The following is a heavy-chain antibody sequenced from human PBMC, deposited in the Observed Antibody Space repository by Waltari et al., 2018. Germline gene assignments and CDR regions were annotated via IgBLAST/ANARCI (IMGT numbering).Heavy chain of an antibody. CDR3: ARESSSAGLWFRDPEVNWFDP. D-gene: IGHD3-10*01. J-gene: IGHJ5*02. CDR2: IYHSGST. Sequence: QVQLQESGPGLVKPSETLSLTCAVSGYSISSGYYWGWIRQPPGKGLEWIGSIYHSGSTYYNPSLKSRVTISVDTSKNQFSLKLSSVTAADTAVYYCARESSSAGLWFRDPEVNWFDPWGQGTLVTVSS. V-gene: IGHV4-38-2*02. CDR1: GYSISSGYY.